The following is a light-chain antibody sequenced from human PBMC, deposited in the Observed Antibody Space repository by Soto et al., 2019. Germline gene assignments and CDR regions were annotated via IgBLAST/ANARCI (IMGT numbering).Light chain of an antibody. Sequence: QSVLTQPPSASGTPGQRVTISCSGSSSNIGSNYVYWYQQLPGTAPKLLIYRNNQRPSGVPDRFSGSNSGTSASLAISGLRAEEEADYYCAAWDDSMSGLVFGGGTKVTVL. CDR1: SSNIGSNY. V-gene: IGLV1-47*01. CDR2: RNN. J-gene: IGLJ2*01. CDR3: AAWDDSMSGLV.